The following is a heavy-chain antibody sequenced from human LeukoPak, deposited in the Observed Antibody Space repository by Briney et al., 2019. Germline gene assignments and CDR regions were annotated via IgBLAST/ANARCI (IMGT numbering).Heavy chain of an antibody. CDR2: IYSGGST. V-gene: IGHV3-66*01. J-gene: IGHJ2*01. Sequence: GGSLRLSCAASEFSFSSYAMSWVRQAPGKGLEWVSVIYSGGSTYYADSVKGRFAISRDNSKNTLYLQMNSLRAEDTAVYYCATAMANWGYFDLWGRGTLVTVSS. CDR1: EFSFSSYA. CDR3: ATAMANWGYFDL. D-gene: IGHD3-10*01.